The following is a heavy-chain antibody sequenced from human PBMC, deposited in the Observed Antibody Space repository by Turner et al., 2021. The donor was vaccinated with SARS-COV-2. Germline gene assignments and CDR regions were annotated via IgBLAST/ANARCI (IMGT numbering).Heavy chain of an antibody. CDR1: GFTFSSYG. CDR3: AKQQGLYSNPMYYFDY. V-gene: IGHV3-30*18. J-gene: IGHJ4*02. CDR2: TSYDGSNK. Sequence: QVHLVASGGGVVQPGGSLRLSCAASGFTFSSYGMHWVRQAPGKGLEWVAVTSYDGSNKYYADSVKARFTISRDNSKNTLYLQMNSLGAEDTAVYYCAKQQGLYSNPMYYFDYWGQGTLVTVSS. D-gene: IGHD4-4*01.